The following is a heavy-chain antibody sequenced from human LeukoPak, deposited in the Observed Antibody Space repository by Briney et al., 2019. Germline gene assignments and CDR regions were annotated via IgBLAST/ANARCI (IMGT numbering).Heavy chain of an antibody. D-gene: IGHD4-17*01. Sequence: SETLSLTCTVSGGSISSGSYYWSWIRQPAGKGLEWIGRIYTSGSTNYNPSLKSRVTISVDTSKNQFSLKLSSVTAADTAVYYRACMYGDYDLYFDYWGQGTLVTVSS. CDR2: IYTSGST. CDR3: ACMYGDYDLYFDY. V-gene: IGHV4-61*02. CDR1: GGSISSGSYY. J-gene: IGHJ4*02.